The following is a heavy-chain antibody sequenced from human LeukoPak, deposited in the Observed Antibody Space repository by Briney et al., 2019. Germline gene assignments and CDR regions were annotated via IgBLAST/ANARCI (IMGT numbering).Heavy chain of an antibody. J-gene: IGHJ4*02. Sequence: GASVKVSCKASGYTFTSYGISWVRQAPGEGLEWMGWISAYNGNTNYAQKLQGRVTMTTDTSTSTAYMELRSLRSDDTAVYYCAREYSGYDRAHFDYWGRGTLVTVSS. D-gene: IGHD5-12*01. V-gene: IGHV1-18*01. CDR3: AREYSGYDRAHFDY. CDR2: ISAYNGNT. CDR1: GYTFTSYG.